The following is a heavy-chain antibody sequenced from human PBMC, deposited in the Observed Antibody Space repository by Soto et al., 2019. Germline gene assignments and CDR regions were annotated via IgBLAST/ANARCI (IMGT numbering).Heavy chain of an antibody. Sequence: SQTLSLTCTVSGGSISRSSYYCDWIRQPPGKGLEWIGSIYYSGSTYYNPSLKSRVTISVDTSKNQFSLKLSSVTAADTAVYYCARQAAAGLYYYYYMDVWGKGTTVTVSS. CDR1: GGSISRSSYY. CDR2: IYYSGST. D-gene: IGHD6-13*01. J-gene: IGHJ6*03. CDR3: ARQAAAGLYYYYYMDV. V-gene: IGHV4-39*01.